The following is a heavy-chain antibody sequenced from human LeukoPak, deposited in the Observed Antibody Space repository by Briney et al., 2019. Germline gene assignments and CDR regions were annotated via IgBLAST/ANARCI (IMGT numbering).Heavy chain of an antibody. J-gene: IGHJ5*02. CDR2: ISSGGSTI. CDR1: GFTFSSHE. V-gene: IGHV3-48*03. CDR3: ARDVWFDP. Sequence: GGSLRLSCAASGFTFSSHEMNWVRQPPGEGLEWVSYISSGGSTIYYADSVKGRLTVSRDNAKNSLYLQMNSLRAEGTPLYYCARDVWFDPWGQGTLVTVSS.